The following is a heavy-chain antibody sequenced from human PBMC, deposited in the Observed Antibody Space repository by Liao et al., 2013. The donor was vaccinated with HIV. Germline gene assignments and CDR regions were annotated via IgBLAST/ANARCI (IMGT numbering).Heavy chain of an antibody. CDR2: IHYSGNT. V-gene: IGHV4-59*01. CDR3: ARSYGSGSYDFDK. CDR1: GGSISSYS. J-gene: IGHJ4*02. Sequence: QVQLQESGPGRVKPSETLSLTCTVSGGSISSYSWSWIRQAPGKGLEWIGYIHYSGNTDYNPSLKSRLTMSVDTSKNQFSLKLNSVTAADTAIYYCARSYGSGSYDFDKWGQGMLVTVSS. D-gene: IGHD3-10*01.